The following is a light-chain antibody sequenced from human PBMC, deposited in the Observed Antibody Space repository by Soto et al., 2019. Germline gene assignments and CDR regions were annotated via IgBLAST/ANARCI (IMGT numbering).Light chain of an antibody. Sequence: QSVLTQPASVSGSPGQSITISCTGSSSDVGGYNYVSWYQHHPGKDPKLILYEVSNRPSGVSNRFSGSKSGITASLTISGLRAEDEADYYCNSYTITSTYVFGSGTKVTVL. V-gene: IGLV2-14*01. CDR3: NSYTITSTYV. CDR2: EVS. J-gene: IGLJ1*01. CDR1: SSDVGGYNY.